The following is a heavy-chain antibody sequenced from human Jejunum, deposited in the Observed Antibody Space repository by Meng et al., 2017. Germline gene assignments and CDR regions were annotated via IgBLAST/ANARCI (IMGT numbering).Heavy chain of an antibody. CDR2: ISAYNGNT. CDR1: VYTFGSFSSFG. CDR3: ARDRGSAP. D-gene: IGHD3-10*01. V-gene: IGHV1-18*01. J-gene: IGHJ3*01. Sequence: ASVQVSCQASVYTFGSFSSFGITWVRQAPGQGLEWMGWISAYNGNTNYAQNLQGRVTMTTDTSTSTAYMELRSLRSDDTAVYYCARDRGSAPWGQGTMVTVSS.